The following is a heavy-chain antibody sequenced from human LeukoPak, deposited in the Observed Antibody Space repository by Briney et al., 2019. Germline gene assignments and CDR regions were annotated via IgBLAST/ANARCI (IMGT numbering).Heavy chain of an antibody. CDR3: AGGYSYGYFDY. CDR1: GGTFSSYA. D-gene: IGHD5-18*01. V-gene: IGHV1-18*01. CDR2: ISAYNGNT. Sequence: ASVKVSCKASGGTFSSYAISWVRQAPGQGLEWMGWISAYNGNTNYAQKLQGRVTMTTDTSTSTAYMELRSLRSDDTAVYYCAGGYSYGYFDYWGQGTLVTVSS. J-gene: IGHJ4*02.